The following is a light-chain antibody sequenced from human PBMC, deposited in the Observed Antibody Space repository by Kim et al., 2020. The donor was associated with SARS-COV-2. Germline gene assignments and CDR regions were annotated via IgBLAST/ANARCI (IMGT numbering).Light chain of an antibody. CDR3: QEYKSDSWT. CDR1: QTITIW. J-gene: IGKJ1*01. Sequence: GDRVTITCRASQTITIWLAWYQQKPGKAPSLLIYDASILESGVPSRFSGSGSGTEFTLTIRSLQPDDFATYYCQEYKSDSWTFGQGTKVDIK. CDR2: DAS. V-gene: IGKV1-5*01.